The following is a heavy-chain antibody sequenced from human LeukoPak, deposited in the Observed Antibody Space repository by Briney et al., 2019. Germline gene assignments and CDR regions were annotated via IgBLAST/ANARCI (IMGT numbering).Heavy chain of an antibody. V-gene: IGHV5-51*01. CDR3: ARQGAAGKYYYYDMDV. CDR2: IYPDDSNT. Sequence: GESLKISCQVSGYNFPIYWIGWVRQMPGQGLEWMGIIYPDDSNTIYGPSFQGQVTISADKSINTAYLEWSSLKASDTAIYYCARQGAAGKYYYYDMDVRGKGTTVTVSS. J-gene: IGHJ6*03. D-gene: IGHD6-13*01. CDR1: GYNFPIYW.